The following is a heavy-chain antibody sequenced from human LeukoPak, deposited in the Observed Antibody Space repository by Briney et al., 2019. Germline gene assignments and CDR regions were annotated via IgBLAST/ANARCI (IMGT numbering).Heavy chain of an antibody. V-gene: IGHV3-23*01. CDR2: ISGGGGIT. CDR1: GFTFSSYA. J-gene: IGHJ4*02. Sequence: GGSLRLSCAASGFTFSSYAVSWVRQAPGKGLEWVSAISGGGGITYYADSVKGRFTVSRDNSKNTVFLQMNSLRAEDTALYYCAKGSRDGYNAFDYWGQGTLVTVSS. CDR3: AKGSRDGYNAFDY. D-gene: IGHD5-12*01.